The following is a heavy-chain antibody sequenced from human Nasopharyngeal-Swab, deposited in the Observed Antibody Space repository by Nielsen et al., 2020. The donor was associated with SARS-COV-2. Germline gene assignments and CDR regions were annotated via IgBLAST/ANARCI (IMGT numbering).Heavy chain of an antibody. CDR2: INHSGST. J-gene: IGHJ6*03. CDR3: ARVDRPGITMVRGVIITPTSYYYYYMDV. D-gene: IGHD3-10*01. CDR1: GGSFSGYY. Sequence: SQTLPLTCAVYGGSFSGYYWSWIRQPPGKGLEWIGEINHSGSTNYNPSLKSRVTISVDTSKNQFSLKLSSVTAADTAVYYCARVDRPGITMVRGVIITPTSYYYYYMDVWGKGTTVTVSS. V-gene: IGHV4-34*01.